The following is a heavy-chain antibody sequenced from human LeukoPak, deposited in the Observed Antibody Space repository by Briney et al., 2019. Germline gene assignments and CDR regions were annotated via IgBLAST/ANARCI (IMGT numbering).Heavy chain of an antibody. CDR1: GFTFSTYA. V-gene: IGHV3-30*18. D-gene: IGHD2-15*01. Sequence: GRSLRLSCAASGFTFSTYAIHWVRQAPGKGPEWVAVISYDGSTKYYADSVKGRFTISRDNSKNTTYLQMDSLRPEDTAVFYCAKAYCTGGSCYGRYYYGMDVWGQGTTVTVSS. J-gene: IGHJ6*02. CDR3: AKAYCTGGSCYGRYYYGMDV. CDR2: ISYDGSTK.